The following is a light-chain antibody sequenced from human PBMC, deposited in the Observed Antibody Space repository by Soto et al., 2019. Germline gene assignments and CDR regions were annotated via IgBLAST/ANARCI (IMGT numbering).Light chain of an antibody. CDR2: DVT. CDR1: SSDIGAYNF. J-gene: IGLJ2*01. CDR3: TAWTTSTTMI. V-gene: IGLV2-14*03. Sequence: QSALTQPASVSGSPGQSITISCTGTSSDIGAYNFVSWYQQHPGKAPKLMLYDVTIRPSGVSNRFSGSKSGTTASLTISGLQAEDDADYYCTAWTTSTTMIFGGGTKLTVL.